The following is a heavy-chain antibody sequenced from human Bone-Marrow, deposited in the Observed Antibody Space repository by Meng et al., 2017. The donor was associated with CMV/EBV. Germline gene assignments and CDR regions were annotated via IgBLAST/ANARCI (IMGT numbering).Heavy chain of an antibody. Sequence: GESLKISCAASGITFSSYEMNWVRQAPGKGLEWVSYISSSGSTIYYADSVKGRFTISRDNAKNSLYLQMNSLRAEDTAVYYCARFFWSGYSVDLRPDYYYYGMDVWGQETTVTVSS. V-gene: IGHV3-48*03. CDR1: GITFSSYE. J-gene: IGHJ6*02. D-gene: IGHD3-3*01. CDR2: ISSSGSTI. CDR3: ARFFWSGYSVDLRPDYYYYGMDV.